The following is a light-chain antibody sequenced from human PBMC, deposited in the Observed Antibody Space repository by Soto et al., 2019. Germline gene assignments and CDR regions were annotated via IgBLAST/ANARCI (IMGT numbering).Light chain of an antibody. CDR2: KAH. Sequence: DRQMTQSPSTLSASVGDRVPITSRASQSISSGLAWYQQKPGKAPQLLIYKAHSLESGVPSRFSGSGSGTVSTLTISSLRPDDLATYCGQKYNSSCRTFGQGPKVGIK. CDR1: QSISSG. V-gene: IGKV1-5*03. CDR3: QKYNSSCRT. J-gene: IGKJ1*01.